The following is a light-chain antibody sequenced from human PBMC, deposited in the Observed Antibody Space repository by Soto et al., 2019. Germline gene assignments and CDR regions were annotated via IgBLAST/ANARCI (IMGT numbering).Light chain of an antibody. V-gene: IGKV3-15*01. CDR1: QNVGSRY. CDR2: DVS. Sequence: EMVLTQSPGTLSLSPGERATLSCRASQNVGSRYLTWYQQKPGQSPRLLIYDVSHRATGVPARFSGTGSETDFTLTISGLQSEDSAVYFCQQYNNWPFSFGQGTRLEFK. CDR3: QQYNNWPFS. J-gene: IGKJ5*01.